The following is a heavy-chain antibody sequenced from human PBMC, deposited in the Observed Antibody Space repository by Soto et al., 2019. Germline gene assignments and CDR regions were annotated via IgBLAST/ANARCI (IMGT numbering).Heavy chain of an antibody. CDR2: IYPCDSDT. D-gene: IGHD1-26*01. Sequence: DSLEISCKCSGYSFTSYCIGCVLHMPGKGLEWMGIIYPCDSDTRYSPSFQGQVTISADKSISTAYLQWSSLKASDTAMYYCARGFAEWELLPTFDYWGQGTLVTVSS. CDR3: ARGFAEWELLPTFDY. CDR1: GYSFTSYC. V-gene: IGHV5-51*01. J-gene: IGHJ4*02.